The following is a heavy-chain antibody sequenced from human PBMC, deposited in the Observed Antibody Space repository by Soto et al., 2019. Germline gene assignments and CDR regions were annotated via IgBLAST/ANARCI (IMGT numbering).Heavy chain of an antibody. J-gene: IGHJ4*02. V-gene: IGHV1-69*12. Sequence: QVQLVQSGAEVKKPGSSVKVSCKASGGTFSSYAISWVRQAPGQGLEWMGGIIPIFGTANYAQKFQGRVTITADESTSTAYRALSSLGSGDTAVYYCARGGRAARGDFDYWGQGTLVTVSS. CDR1: GGTFSSYA. CDR2: IIPIFGTA. D-gene: IGHD2-15*01. CDR3: ARGGRAARGDFDY.